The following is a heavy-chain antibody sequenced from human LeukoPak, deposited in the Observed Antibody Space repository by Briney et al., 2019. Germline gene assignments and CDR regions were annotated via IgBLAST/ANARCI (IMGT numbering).Heavy chain of an antibody. CDR3: ASSTRRIVVAYSSTGMDV. D-gene: IGHD2-15*01. Sequence: SVKVSCKASGGTFSSYAISWVRQAPGQGLEWMGGIIPIFGTANYAQKFQGRVTITADKSTSTAYMELSSLRSEDTAVYYCASSTRRIVVAYSSTGMDVWGKGTTVTVSS. CDR1: GGTFSSYA. J-gene: IGHJ6*04. CDR2: IIPIFGTA. V-gene: IGHV1-69*06.